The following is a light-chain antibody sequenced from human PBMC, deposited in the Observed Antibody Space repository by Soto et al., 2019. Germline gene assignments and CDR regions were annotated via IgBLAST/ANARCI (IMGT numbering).Light chain of an antibody. CDR1: QIISSNY. J-gene: IGKJ1*01. Sequence: EVVLTQSPGTLSLSPGESATLSCRASQIISSNYLAIAWYQQKPAQPPRHLIYGASSRATGIPDRFSGSGSATDFTLTISSLEPEDFAVYYCQQPDTSPWTFGQGTKVEIK. CDR2: GAS. CDR3: QQPDTSPWT. V-gene: IGKV3-20*01.